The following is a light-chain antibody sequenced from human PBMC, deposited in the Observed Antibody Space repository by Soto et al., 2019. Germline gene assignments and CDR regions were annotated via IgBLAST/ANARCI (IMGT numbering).Light chain of an antibody. V-gene: IGLV6-57*04. J-gene: IGLJ3*02. Sequence: NFMLTQPHSVSESPGKTLSISCTRSSGSIANNYVQWYQQRPGSAPTTVIYENNQRLSGVPDRFSGSTDGSSNSASLTISGLQAEDEADYYCSSYRSSSTVVFGGGTKLTVL. CDR2: ENN. CDR3: SSYRSSSTVV. CDR1: SGSIANNY.